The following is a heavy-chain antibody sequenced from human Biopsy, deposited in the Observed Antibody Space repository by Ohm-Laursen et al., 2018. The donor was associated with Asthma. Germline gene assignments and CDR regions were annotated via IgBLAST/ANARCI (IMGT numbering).Heavy chain of an antibody. Sequence: VASVKVSCKASGDSFSNYAISWVRQAPGQGLEWMGGLIPVLGTPDHAQMFEGRVTITADESTSTAYMELSSLSSEDTAVYYCARGYSGSDRIVYYYSGLEVWGQGTKVAVSS. CDR1: GDSFSNYA. CDR2: LIPVLGTP. J-gene: IGHJ6*02. V-gene: IGHV1-69*13. CDR3: ARGYSGSDRIVYYYSGLEV. D-gene: IGHD5-12*01.